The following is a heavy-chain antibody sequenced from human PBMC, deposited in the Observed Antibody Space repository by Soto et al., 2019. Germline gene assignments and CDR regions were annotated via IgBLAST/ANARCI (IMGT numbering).Heavy chain of an antibody. CDR3: ARGSIITFRGVIENYFDF. J-gene: IGHJ4*02. CDR1: GGTFGGYG. D-gene: IGHD3-16*01. CDR2: ISSSSSTI. Sequence: GGSMSLSSGAAGGTFGGYGGHWLRPNPGKGLEWVSYISSSSSTIYYADSVKGRFTISRDNAKNSLYLQMNSLRAEDTAVYYCARGSIITFRGVIENYFDFWGQGTLVTVSS. V-gene: IGHV3-48*01.